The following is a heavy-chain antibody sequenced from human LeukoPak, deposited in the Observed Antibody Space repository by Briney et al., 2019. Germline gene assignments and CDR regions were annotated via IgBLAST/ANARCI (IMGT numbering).Heavy chain of an antibody. D-gene: IGHD2-2*01. V-gene: IGHV3-30*02. CDR3: AKTPWGYCSSTSCARTDAFDI. CDR1: GFTFSSYG. CDR2: IRYDGSNK. Sequence: GGSLRLSCAASGFTFSSYGMHWVRQAPGKGLEWVAFIRYDGSNKYYADSVKGRFTISRDNSKNTLYLQMNSLRAEDTAVYYCAKTPWGYCSSTSCARTDAFDIWGQGTMVTVSS. J-gene: IGHJ3*02.